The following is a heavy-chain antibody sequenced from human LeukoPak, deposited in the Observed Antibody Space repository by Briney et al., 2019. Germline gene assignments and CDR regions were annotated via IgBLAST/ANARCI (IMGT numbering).Heavy chain of an antibody. CDR3: ARALMVRGVIITGYYFDY. D-gene: IGHD3-10*01. CDR2: MNPNSGNT. Sequence: ASVKVSCKASGYTFTSYDINWVRQATGQGLEWMGWMNPNSGNTGYAQKFQGRVTITRNTSISTAYMELSSLRSEDTAVYYCARALMVRGVIITGYYFDYWGQGTLATVSS. V-gene: IGHV1-8*03. J-gene: IGHJ4*02. CDR1: GYTFTSYD.